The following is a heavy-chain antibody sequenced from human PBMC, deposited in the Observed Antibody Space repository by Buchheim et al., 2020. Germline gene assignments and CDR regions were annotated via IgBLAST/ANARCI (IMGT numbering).Heavy chain of an antibody. CDR1: GFTFSSYS. J-gene: IGHJ6*02. CDR3: ATALVAGNYYYYGMDV. V-gene: IGHV3-48*04. Sequence: EVQLVESGGGLVQPGGSLRLSCAASGFTFSSYSMNWVRQAPGKGLEWVSYISSSSSTIYYADSVKGRFTISRDNAKNSLYLQTNSLRAEDTAVYYCATALVAGNYYYYGMDVWGQGTT. D-gene: IGHD6-19*01. CDR2: ISSSSSTI.